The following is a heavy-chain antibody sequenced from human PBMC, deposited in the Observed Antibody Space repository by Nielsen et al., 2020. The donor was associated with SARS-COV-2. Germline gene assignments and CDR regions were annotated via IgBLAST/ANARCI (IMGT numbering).Heavy chain of an antibody. CDR2: IYYSGST. Sequence: SETLSLTCTVSGGSISSYYWSWIRQPPGKGLEWIGYIYYSGSTNYNPSLKSRVTMSVDTSKNQFSLKLSSVTAADTAVYYCARDTTSSGPGFSIFDPWGQGTLVTVSS. D-gene: IGHD3-22*01. J-gene: IGHJ5*02. CDR3: ARDTTSSGPGFSIFDP. CDR1: GGSISSYY. V-gene: IGHV4-59*12.